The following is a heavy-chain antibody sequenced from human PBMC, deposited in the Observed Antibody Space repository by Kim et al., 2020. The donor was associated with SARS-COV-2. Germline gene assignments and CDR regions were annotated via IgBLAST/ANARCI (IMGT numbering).Heavy chain of an antibody. Sequence: GGSLRLSCAASGFTFSSYGMHWVRQAPGKGLEWVAVIWYDGSNKYYADSVKGRFTISRDNSKNTLYLQMNSLRAEDTAVYYCARVSEDTAMVGGGYFDYWGQGTLVTVSS. D-gene: IGHD5-18*01. CDR2: IWYDGSNK. V-gene: IGHV3-33*01. J-gene: IGHJ4*02. CDR3: ARVSEDTAMVGGGYFDY. CDR1: GFTFSSYG.